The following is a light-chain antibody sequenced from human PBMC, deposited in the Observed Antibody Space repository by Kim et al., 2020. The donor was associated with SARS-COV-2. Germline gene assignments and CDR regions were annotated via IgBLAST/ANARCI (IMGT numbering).Light chain of an antibody. Sequence: GERATLSCRASQSVSSYLAWYQQKPGQAPRLLIYDASNRATGIPARFSGSGSGTDFTLTISSLEPEDFAVYYCQQRSNWPPGPMYTFGQGTKLEI. J-gene: IGKJ2*01. CDR1: QSVSSY. V-gene: IGKV3-11*01. CDR3: QQRSNWPPGPMYT. CDR2: DAS.